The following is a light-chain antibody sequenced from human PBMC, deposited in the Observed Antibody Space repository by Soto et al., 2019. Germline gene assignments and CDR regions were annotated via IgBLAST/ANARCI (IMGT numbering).Light chain of an antibody. CDR1: PKISSY. J-gene: IGKJ4*01. V-gene: IGKV3-11*01. CDR3: QQRSNWPPLT. CDR2: DAS. Sequence: EIVLTQSPGTLSLSPGERATLSCRASPKISSYLAWYQQKPGQAPRLLIYDASNRATGIPARFSGSGAGTDFTLTISSLEPEDFAVYYCQQRSNWPPLTFGGGTKVEIK.